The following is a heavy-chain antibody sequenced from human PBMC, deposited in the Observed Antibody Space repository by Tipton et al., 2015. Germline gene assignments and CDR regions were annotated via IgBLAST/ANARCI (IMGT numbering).Heavy chain of an antibody. Sequence: SLRLSCVASGVRFSSYAMSWVRQAPGKGLEWLSHIRGRSDTITYADSVKGRFTISRDNAKNSLYLEMNYLSDEDTAVYYCARDHDWSFDYWGLGTLVTVSS. CDR2: IRGRSDTI. J-gene: IGHJ4*02. CDR3: ARDHDWSFDY. D-gene: IGHD2-21*01. CDR1: GVRFSSYA. V-gene: IGHV3-48*02.